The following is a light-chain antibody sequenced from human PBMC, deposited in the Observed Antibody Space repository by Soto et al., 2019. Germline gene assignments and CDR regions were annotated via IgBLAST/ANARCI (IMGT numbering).Light chain of an antibody. CDR1: QSIGGNF. Sequence: EIVLTQSPRTLSLSRGGGATLLCRASQSIGGNFLAWYPQRRGQAPRLLIHGASNGATGIPDRFIDSGSGTDFTLTITRLEPEDFAFDDCPRRSNWTFSQWTKVDIK. CDR3: PRRSNWT. CDR2: GAS. J-gene: IGKJ1*01. V-gene: IGKV3D-20*02.